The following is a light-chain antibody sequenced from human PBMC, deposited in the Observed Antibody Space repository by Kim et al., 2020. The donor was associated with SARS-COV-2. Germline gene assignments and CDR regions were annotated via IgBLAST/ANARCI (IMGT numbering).Light chain of an antibody. Sequence: APGKTASITCGGNSIGGKSVHWYQQKPGQAPVLVIYYDDSRPSGIPERFSASNFGNTAALTISRVEAGDEVDYYCQVWDSSSDQVVFGGGTQLTVL. CDR2: YDD. CDR3: QVWDSSSDQVV. J-gene: IGLJ2*01. CDR1: SIGGKS. V-gene: IGLV3-21*04.